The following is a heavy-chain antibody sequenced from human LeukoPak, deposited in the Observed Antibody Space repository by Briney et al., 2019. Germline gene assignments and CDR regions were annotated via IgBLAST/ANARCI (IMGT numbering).Heavy chain of an antibody. CDR1: RYTFTGYY. J-gene: IGHJ4*02. D-gene: IGHD3-22*01. Sequence: GASVKVSCKASRYTFTGYYIHWVRQAPGQGLEWMGWINSNSGGTNYAQKFQGRVTMTRDTSISTAYMELSRLRSDDTAVYYCARVGGALYDTSGYYRVIDDWGQGTLVTVSS. CDR3: ARVGGALYDTSGYYRVIDD. V-gene: IGHV1-2*02. CDR2: INSNSGGT.